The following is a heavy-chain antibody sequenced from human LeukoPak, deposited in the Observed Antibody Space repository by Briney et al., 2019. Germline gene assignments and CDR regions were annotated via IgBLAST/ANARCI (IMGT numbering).Heavy chain of an antibody. V-gene: IGHV3-23*01. D-gene: IGHD2-15*01. J-gene: IGHJ4*02. CDR2: ISGSGGST. CDR3: AKAVDIVVVVAANDY. CDR1: GFTFSSYA. Sequence: GGSLRLSCAASGFTFSSYAMSWVRQAPGKGLEWVSAISGSGGSTYYADSVKGRFTISRDNSKNTLYLQMNGLRAEDSAVYYCAKAVDIVVVVAANDYWGQGTLVTVSS.